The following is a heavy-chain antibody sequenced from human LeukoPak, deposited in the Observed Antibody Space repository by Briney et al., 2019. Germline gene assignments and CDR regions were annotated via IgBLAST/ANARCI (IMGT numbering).Heavy chain of an antibody. V-gene: IGHV1-69*05. CDR3: ARGVVNYYYYYMDG. CDR2: IIPIFGTA. Sequence: ASVKVSCKASGGTFSSYAISWVRQAPGQGLEWMGGIIPIFGTANYAQKFQGRVTITTDESTSTAYMELSSLRSEDTAVYYCARGVVNYYYYYMDGWGKGTTVTVSS. CDR1: GGTFSSYA. J-gene: IGHJ6*03.